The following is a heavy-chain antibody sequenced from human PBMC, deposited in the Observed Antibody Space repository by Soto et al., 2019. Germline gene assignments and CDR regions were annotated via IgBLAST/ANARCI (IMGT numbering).Heavy chain of an antibody. D-gene: IGHD5-18*01. CDR3: ARDVDTAMVGENWFDP. CDR1: GVSISSYY. Sequence: SETLSLTCTVSGVSISSYYWSLIGQPPGKGLEWIGYIYYSGSTNYSPSLKSRVTISVDTSKNQFSLQLSSVTAADTAVYYCARDVDTAMVGENWFDPWGQGTLVAVSS. CDR2: IYYSGST. J-gene: IGHJ5*02. V-gene: IGHV4-59*01.